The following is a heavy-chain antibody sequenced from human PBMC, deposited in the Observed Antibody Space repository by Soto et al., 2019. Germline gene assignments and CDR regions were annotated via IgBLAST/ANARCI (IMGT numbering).Heavy chain of an antibody. Sequence: GGSLRLSCEGSGFTFSSFAMGWVRQAPEKGLEWLSSVSADGVSSFSADSVRGRFRVSRDNSKNTLFLQMRFLRVEDTAVYYCAKTRQAPVGTHFFDLWGQGTQVTVSS. J-gene: IGHJ4*02. CDR3: AKTRQAPVGTHFFDL. V-gene: IGHV3-23*01. CDR1: GFTFSSFA. CDR2: VSADGVSS.